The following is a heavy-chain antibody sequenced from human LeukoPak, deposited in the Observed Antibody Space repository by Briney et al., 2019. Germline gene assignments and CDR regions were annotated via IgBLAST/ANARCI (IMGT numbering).Heavy chain of an antibody. V-gene: IGHV3-23*01. CDR3: AKSPVPYCSGGSCYGMDV. J-gene: IGHJ6*02. CDR1: GFIFSNYA. D-gene: IGHD2-15*01. Sequence: QPGGSLRLSCKASGFIFSNYAMSWVRQAPGKGLEWVSIITGSGGDSYYTDSVKGRFTLSRDNSKNTLFLQMNSLRAEDTAVYFCAKSPVPYCSGGSCYGMDVWGQGTTVTVSS. CDR2: ITGSGGDS.